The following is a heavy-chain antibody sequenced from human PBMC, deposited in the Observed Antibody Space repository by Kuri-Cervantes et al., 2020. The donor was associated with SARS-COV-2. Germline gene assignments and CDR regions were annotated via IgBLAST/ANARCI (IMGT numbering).Heavy chain of an antibody. V-gene: IGHV3-20*04. J-gene: IGHJ4*02. CDR2: INWNGGST. Sequence: GESLKISCAASGFTFSSYAMSWVRQAPGKGLEWVSGINWNGGSTGYADSVKGRFTISRDNAKNSLYLQMNSLRAEDTALYYCAREKGSSSWPIDYWGQGILVTVSS. D-gene: IGHD6-13*01. CDR3: AREKGSSSWPIDY. CDR1: GFTFSSYA.